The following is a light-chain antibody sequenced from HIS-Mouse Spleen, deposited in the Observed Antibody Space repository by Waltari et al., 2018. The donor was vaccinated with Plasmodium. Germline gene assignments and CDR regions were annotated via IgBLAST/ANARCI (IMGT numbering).Light chain of an antibody. CDR2: AAS. J-gene: IGKJ1*01. Sequence: IQMTQSPSSLSASVGDRVTITCRASQSISSYLNWYQQKPGKAPKLLIYAASSLHSGVPSRFSGSGSGTDFTLSISSLQPEDFATYYCQQSYSTWTFGQGTKVEIK. CDR1: QSISSY. V-gene: IGKV1-39*01. CDR3: QQSYSTWT.